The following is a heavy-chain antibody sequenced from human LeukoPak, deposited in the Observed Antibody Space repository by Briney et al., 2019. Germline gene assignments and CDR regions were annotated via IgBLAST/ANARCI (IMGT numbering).Heavy chain of an antibody. Sequence: GGSLRLSCAASGFTSSSYSMNWVRQAPGKGLEWSPSISSSSSYIYYADSVKGRFTISRDNAKNSLYLQMNSLRAEDTAVYYCARERQHISMVRGPVDYWGQGTLVTVSS. D-gene: IGHD3-10*01. J-gene: IGHJ4*02. CDR2: ISSSSSYI. V-gene: IGHV3-21*01. CDR3: ARERQHISMVRGPVDY. CDR1: GFTSSSYS.